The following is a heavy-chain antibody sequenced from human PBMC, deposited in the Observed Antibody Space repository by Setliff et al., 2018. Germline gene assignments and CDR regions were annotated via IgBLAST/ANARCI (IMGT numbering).Heavy chain of an antibody. CDR3: AITMTTGVDFFDY. V-gene: IGHV3-73*01. J-gene: IGHJ4*02. CDR1: GFTFSGSA. CDR2: IRSKADSYAT. D-gene: IGHD4-17*01. Sequence: GGSLRLSCAASGFTFSGSAVYWVRQASGRGLEWVGRIRSKADSYATAYAASVKARFTISRDDSKDTAYLQVNSLKTEDTAVYYCAITMTTGVDFFDYWGQGTLVTVSS.